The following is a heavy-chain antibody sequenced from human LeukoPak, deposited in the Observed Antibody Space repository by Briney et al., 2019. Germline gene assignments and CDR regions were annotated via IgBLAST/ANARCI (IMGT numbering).Heavy chain of an antibody. D-gene: IGHD6-13*01. J-gene: IGHJ4*02. Sequence: KSSETLSLTCTVSGGSISSSNYYWGWIRQPPGKGLEWIGTIHYSGSTYYCPSLKSRVTISVDTSKNQFSLKLSSVTAADTAVYYCARRYSNTWYGVWGQGTLVTVSS. CDR3: ARRYSNTWYGV. CDR1: GGSISSSNYY. CDR2: IHYSGST. V-gene: IGHV4-39*07.